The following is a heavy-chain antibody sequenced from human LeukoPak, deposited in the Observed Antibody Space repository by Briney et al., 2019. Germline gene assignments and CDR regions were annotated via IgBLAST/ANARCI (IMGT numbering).Heavy chain of an antibody. CDR2: ISGSGGST. CDR1: GFTFSSYA. J-gene: IGHJ4*02. D-gene: IGHD2-8*01. CDR3: AKVVFTDCTNGVCHPGHFDY. V-gene: IGHV3-23*01. Sequence: GGSLRLSCAASGFTFSSYAMSWVRQAPGKGLEWVSAISGSGGSTYYADSVKGRFTISRDNSKNTLYLQMNSLRAEDTAVYYCAKVVFTDCTNGVCHPGHFDYWGQGTLVTVSS.